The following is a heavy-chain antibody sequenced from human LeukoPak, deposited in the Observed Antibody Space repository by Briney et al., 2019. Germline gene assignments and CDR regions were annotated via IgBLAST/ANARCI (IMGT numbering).Heavy chain of an antibody. D-gene: IGHD5-18*01. CDR2: ISAYNGNT. V-gene: IGHV1-18*01. J-gene: IGHJ6*03. Sequence: ASVKVSCKASGYTFTSYGISWVRQAPGQGLEWMGWISAYNGNTNYAQKLQGRVTMTTDTSTSTAYMELRSLRSDDTAVYYCARPTRGYSYGYGDYYYYMDVRGKGTTVTVSS. CDR3: ARPTRGYSYGYGDYYYYMDV. CDR1: GYTFTSYG.